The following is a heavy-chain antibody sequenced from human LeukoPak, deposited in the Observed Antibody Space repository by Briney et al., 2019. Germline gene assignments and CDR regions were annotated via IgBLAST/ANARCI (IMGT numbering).Heavy chain of an antibody. J-gene: IGHJ5*02. V-gene: IGHV4-34*01. D-gene: IGHD3-3*01. CDR3: ARGSATIFGVAWTNWFDP. CDR2: INHSGST. Sequence: PSETLSLTCAVYGGSFSGYYWRWIRQPPGKGLEWIGEINHSGSTNYNPSLKSRVTISVDTSKNQFSLKLSSVTAADTAVYYCARGSATIFGVAWTNWFDPWGQGTLVTVSS. CDR1: GGSFSGYY.